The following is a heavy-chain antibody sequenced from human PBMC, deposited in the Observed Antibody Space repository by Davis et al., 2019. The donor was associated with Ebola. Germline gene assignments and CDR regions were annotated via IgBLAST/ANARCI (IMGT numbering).Heavy chain of an antibody. CDR2: ISYDGSNK. D-gene: IGHD6-13*01. CDR3: ATRADYSSSWYYYYYGMDV. V-gene: IGHV3-30*14. Sequence: GGSLRLSCAASGFTFSSYAMHWVRQAPGKGLEWVAVISYDGSNKYYADSVKGRFTISRDNSKNTLYLQMNSLRAEDTAVYYCATRADYSSSWYYYYYGMDVWGQGTTVTVSS. J-gene: IGHJ6*02. CDR1: GFTFSSYA.